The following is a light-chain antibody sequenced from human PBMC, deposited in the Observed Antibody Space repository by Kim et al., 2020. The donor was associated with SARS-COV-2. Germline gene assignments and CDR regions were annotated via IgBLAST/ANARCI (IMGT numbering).Light chain of an antibody. CDR3: NSYTSSRTYV. Sequence: GQSITISCTGTSSDVGGYNYVSWYQQHPGKAPKLIIYDVTERPSGVSNRFSGSKSGNTASLTISGLQAEDEADYYCNSYTSSRTYVFGIGTKVTVL. J-gene: IGLJ1*01. CDR2: DVT. V-gene: IGLV2-14*03. CDR1: SSDVGGYNY.